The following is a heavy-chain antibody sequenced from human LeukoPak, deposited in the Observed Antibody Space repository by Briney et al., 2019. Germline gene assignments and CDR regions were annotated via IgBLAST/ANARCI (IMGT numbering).Heavy chain of an antibody. D-gene: IGHD2-2*02. Sequence: GGSLRLSCAASGFTFSSCAMSWVRQAPGKGLEWVSAISGSGGSTYYADSVKGRFTISRDNSKNTLYLQMNSLRAEDTAVYYCAKDAVGVVVPAAILYNWFDPWGQGTLVTVSS. CDR3: AKDAVGVVVPAAILYNWFDP. CDR1: GFTFSSCA. CDR2: ISGSGGST. J-gene: IGHJ5*02. V-gene: IGHV3-23*01.